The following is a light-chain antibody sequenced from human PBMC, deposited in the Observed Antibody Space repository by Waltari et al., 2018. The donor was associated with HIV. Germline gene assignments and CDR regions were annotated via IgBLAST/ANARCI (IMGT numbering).Light chain of an antibody. CDR3: GSYAGGYTLV. CDR1: SSDFGGYNY. Sequence: QSALTQPRSVSGSPGQSVTISCTGTSSDFGGYNYVSWYQQHPGKAPKLMIYDVTKRPSGVPDRCSVSKSGNPASLSICGRQAEDEADYVCGSYAGGYTLVFGGGTKLTVL. J-gene: IGLJ3*02. CDR2: DVT. V-gene: IGLV2-11*01.